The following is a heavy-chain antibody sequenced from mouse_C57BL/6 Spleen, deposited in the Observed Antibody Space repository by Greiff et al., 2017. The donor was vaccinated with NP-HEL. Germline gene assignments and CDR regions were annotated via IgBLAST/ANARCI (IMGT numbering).Heavy chain of an antibody. V-gene: IGHV5-17*01. CDR2: ISSGSSTI. J-gene: IGHJ4*01. CDR3: ARGLGRYAMDY. Sequence: VQLKESGGGLVKPGGSLKLSCAASGFTFSDYGMHWVRQAPEEGLEWVAYISSGSSTIYYADTVKGRFTISRDNAKNTLFLQMTSLRSEDTAMYYCARGLGRYAMDYWGQGTSVTVSS. D-gene: IGHD4-1*01. CDR1: GFTFSDYG.